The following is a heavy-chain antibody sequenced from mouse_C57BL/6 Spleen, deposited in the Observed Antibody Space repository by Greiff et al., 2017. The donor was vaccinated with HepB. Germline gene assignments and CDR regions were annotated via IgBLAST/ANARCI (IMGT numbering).Heavy chain of an antibody. V-gene: IGHV6-3*01. Sequence: EVKLQESGGGLVQPGGSMKLSCVASGFTFSNYWMNWVRQSPEKGLEWVAQIRLKSDNYATHYAESVKGRFTISRDDSKSSVYLQMNNLRAEDTGMYYCTRYEGAMDYRGQGTSVTVSS. CDR3: TRYEGAMDY. CDR1: GFTFSNYW. CDR2: IRLKSDNYAT. J-gene: IGHJ4*01. D-gene: IGHD2-3*01.